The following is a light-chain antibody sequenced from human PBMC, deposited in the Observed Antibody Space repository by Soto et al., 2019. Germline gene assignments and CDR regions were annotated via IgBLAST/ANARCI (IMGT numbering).Light chain of an antibody. CDR3: ISYTSDWGV. CDR2: EVR. J-gene: IGLJ1*01. V-gene: IGLV2-14*01. CDR1: SSDVGGYDF. Sequence: QSVLTQPASVSGSPGQSITISCTGTSSDVGGYDFVSWYQHHPGKAPKLIIYEVRTRPSGVSDRFSGSKSGNTASLTISGLQAEDEADYYCISYTSDWGVFRTGTKVTVL.